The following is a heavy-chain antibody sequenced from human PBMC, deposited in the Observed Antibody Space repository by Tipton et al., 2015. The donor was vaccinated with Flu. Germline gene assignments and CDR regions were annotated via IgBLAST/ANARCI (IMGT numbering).Heavy chain of an antibody. CDR1: DGSNTGYY. V-gene: IGHV4-59*01. CDR2: ISYTGRP. D-gene: IGHD2-21*01. Sequence: TLSLTCTVSDGSNTGYYWSWIRRPPGKGLEYIGFISYTGRPNYNPSLKSRLAISLDASNHQFSLRLRSVSAADSAVYYCARGVIRGDHSYGFDVWGQGTTVTVSS. J-gene: IGHJ6*02. CDR3: ARGVIRGDHSYGFDV.